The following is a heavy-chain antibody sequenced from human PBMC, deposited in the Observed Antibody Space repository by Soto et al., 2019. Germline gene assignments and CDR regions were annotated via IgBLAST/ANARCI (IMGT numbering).Heavy chain of an antibody. Sequence: QVQLVQSGPELKKPGASVKVSCGASGYTFTNYGISWVRQAPGQGLEWMGWINPYNGNTKYSQKLQGRVTMTTDTSTSTAYLDLRSLRSDDTAVYYCARDPMTGYLQFEYWGQGTLVTVSS. CDR3: ARDPMTGYLQFEY. J-gene: IGHJ4*02. V-gene: IGHV1-18*01. CDR2: INPYNGNT. CDR1: GYTFTNYG. D-gene: IGHD3-9*01.